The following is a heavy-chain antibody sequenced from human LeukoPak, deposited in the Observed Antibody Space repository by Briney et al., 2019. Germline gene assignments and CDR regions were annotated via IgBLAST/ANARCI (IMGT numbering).Heavy chain of an antibody. J-gene: IGHJ2*01. CDR3: ARLDYYGSGLWYFDL. D-gene: IGHD3-10*01. V-gene: IGHV3-7*01. CDR1: GFTFSDYW. Sequence: GGSLRLSCVVSGFTFSDYWMSWVRQAPGKGLEWLINIRPDGGEKYFVDSVKGRFTISGDNAKNSLYLQMNSLRAEDTAVYYCARLDYYGSGLWYFDLWGRGTLVTVSS. CDR2: IRPDGGEK.